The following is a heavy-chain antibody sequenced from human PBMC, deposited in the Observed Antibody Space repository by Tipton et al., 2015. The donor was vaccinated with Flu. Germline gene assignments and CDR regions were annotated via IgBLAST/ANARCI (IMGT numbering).Heavy chain of an antibody. CDR3: ARLSYYDVDLKNFYFDY. V-gene: IGHV4-39*01. CDR1: SGSIRSTNYF. Sequence: TLSLTCTVSSGSIRSTNYFCAWIRQPPGKRLELIGSIYPTGTTYYNPSLKSRVTISVDTPKSQFSLMLKSVTAADTAVYYCARLSYYDVDLKNFYFDYWGLGALVTVSS. J-gene: IGHJ4*02. D-gene: IGHD3-10*02. CDR2: IYPTGTT.